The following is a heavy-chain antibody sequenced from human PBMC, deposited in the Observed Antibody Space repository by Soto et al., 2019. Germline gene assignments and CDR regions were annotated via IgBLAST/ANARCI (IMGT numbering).Heavy chain of an antibody. V-gene: IGHV3-15*01. D-gene: IGHD3-16*01. CDR3: TTDLWGVAYYYYYYMDV. Sequence: EVQLVESGGGLVKPGGSLRLSCAASGFTFSNAWMSWVRQAPGKGLEWVGRIKSKTDGGTTDYAAPVKGRFTISRDDSKNTLYLQMNSLKTEDTAVYYCTTDLWGVAYYYYYYMDVWGKGTTVTVSS. J-gene: IGHJ6*03. CDR2: IKSKTDGGTT. CDR1: GFTFSNAW.